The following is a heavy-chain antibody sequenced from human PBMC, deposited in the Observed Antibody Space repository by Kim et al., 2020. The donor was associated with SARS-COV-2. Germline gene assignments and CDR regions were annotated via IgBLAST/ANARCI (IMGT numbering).Heavy chain of an antibody. J-gene: IGHJ5*02. V-gene: IGHV3-11*01. CDR3: ARQVDYASGTYYKTIPRADP. CDR2: ISGSGRTI. CDR1: GFTFSDYY. Sequence: GGSLRLSCAASGFTFSDYYMTWIRQAPGKGLEWVSYISGSGRTIYYADSVKGRFTISRDNAENLLYVQMNSLRAEDTAVYYCARQVDYASGTYYKTIPRADPWGQGTLVTVSS. D-gene: IGHD3-10*01.